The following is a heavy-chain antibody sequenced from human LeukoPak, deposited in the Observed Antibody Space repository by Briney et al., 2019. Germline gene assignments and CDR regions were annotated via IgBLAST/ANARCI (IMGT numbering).Heavy chain of an antibody. CDR3: ARVHEGYCSGGSCYPGAFDI. Sequence: KPGGSLRLSCAASGFTFSSYSMNWVRQAPGKGLEWVSSISSSSTYIYYADSVKGRFTISRDNAKNSLYLQMNSVRAEDTAMYYCARVHEGYCSGGSCYPGAFDIWGQGTMVTVSS. J-gene: IGHJ3*02. CDR1: GFTFSSYS. V-gene: IGHV3-21*01. D-gene: IGHD2-15*01. CDR2: ISSSSTYI.